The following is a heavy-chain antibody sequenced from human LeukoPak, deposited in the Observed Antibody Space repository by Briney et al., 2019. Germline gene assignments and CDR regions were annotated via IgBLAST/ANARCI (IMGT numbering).Heavy chain of an antibody. D-gene: IGHD4-17*01. Sequence: GRSLRLSCAASGFTFSSYGMHWVRQAPSKGLEWVAVISYDGSNKYYADSVKGRFTISRDNSKNTLYLQMNSLRAEDTAVYYCAKAQDGDYADYWGQGTLVTVSS. J-gene: IGHJ4*02. V-gene: IGHV3-30*18. CDR3: AKAQDGDYADY. CDR2: ISYDGSNK. CDR1: GFTFSSYG.